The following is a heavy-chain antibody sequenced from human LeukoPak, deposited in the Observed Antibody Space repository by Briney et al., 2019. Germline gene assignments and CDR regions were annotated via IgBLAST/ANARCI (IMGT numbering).Heavy chain of an antibody. Sequence: GESLKISCQGSGYNFTTYWIAWVRQMPGKGLEWMGIIYPGDSYTTYSPSFQGQVTISADKSISTAYLQWRSLKASDTAMYYCARRSGSDALDIWGQGTMVTVSS. V-gene: IGHV5-51*01. CDR3: ARRSGSDALDI. D-gene: IGHD3-10*01. J-gene: IGHJ3*02. CDR1: GYNFTTYW. CDR2: IYPGDSYT.